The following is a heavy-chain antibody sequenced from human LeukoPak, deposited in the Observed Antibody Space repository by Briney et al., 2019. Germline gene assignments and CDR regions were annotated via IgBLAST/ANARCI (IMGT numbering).Heavy chain of an antibody. D-gene: IGHD2-2*01. V-gene: IGHV4-34*01. CDR2: INHSGST. J-gene: IGHJ5*02. CDR3: ARGAIRWVVVPAAQTNWFDP. CDR1: GGSFSGYY. Sequence: SETLSLTCAVYGGSFSGYYWSWIRQPPGKGLEWIGEINHSGSTNYNPSLKSRVTISVDTSKNQFSLKLSSVTTADTAVYYCARGAIRWVVVPAAQTNWFDPWGQGTLVTVSS.